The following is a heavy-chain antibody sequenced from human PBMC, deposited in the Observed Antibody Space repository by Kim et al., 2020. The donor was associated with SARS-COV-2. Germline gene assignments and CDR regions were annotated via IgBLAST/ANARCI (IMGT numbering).Heavy chain of an antibody. V-gene: IGHV3-74*01. CDR3: ASSSSGWYYFDY. Sequence: GGSLRLSCAASGFTFSSYWMHWVRQAPGKGLVWVSRINSDGSSTSYADSVKGRFTISRDNAKNTLYLQMNSLRAEDTAVYYCASSSSGWYYFDYWGQGTLVTVSS. CDR1: GFTFSSYW. CDR2: INSDGSST. D-gene: IGHD6-19*01. J-gene: IGHJ4*02.